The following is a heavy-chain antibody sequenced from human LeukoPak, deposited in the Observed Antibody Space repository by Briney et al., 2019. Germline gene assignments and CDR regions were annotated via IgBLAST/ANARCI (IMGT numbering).Heavy chain of an antibody. Sequence: GSLRLSCAASGFTFSSYSMNWVRQAPGKGLEWVSSISSSSSYIYYADSVKGRFTISRDNAKNSLYLQMNSLRAEDTAVYYCAKGEYSSGHMDYWGQGTLVTVSS. CDR1: GFTFSSYS. V-gene: IGHV3-21*01. CDR2: ISSSSSYI. D-gene: IGHD6-19*01. CDR3: AKGEYSSGHMDY. J-gene: IGHJ4*02.